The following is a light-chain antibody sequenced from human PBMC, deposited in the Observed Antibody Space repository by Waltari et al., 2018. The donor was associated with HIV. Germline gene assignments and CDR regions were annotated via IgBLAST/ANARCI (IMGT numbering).Light chain of an antibody. CDR2: RNS. CDR1: NSNIESNY. CDR3: ASWDDSLNAFV. V-gene: IGLV1-47*01. J-gene: IGLJ1*01. Sequence: QSVLTPPPSASATPGQRITISCSGGNSNIESNYVYWYQQLPGTAPKVFIYRNSQRPSGVPDRFSGSKSGTSASLIISGLRSGDEADYYCASWDDSLNAFVFGTGTKVTVL.